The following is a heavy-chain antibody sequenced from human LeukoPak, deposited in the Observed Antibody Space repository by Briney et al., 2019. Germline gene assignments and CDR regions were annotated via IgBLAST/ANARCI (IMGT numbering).Heavy chain of an antibody. CDR1: GGSISSGSYY. CDR2: IYTSGST. CDR3: ARDRHYDFWSGYSVNYYYYYMDV. J-gene: IGHJ6*03. V-gene: IGHV4-61*02. Sequence: SETLSLTCSVSGGSISSGSYYWSWIRQPAGKGLEWIGRIYTSGSTNYNPSLKGRVTISVDTSKNQFSLKLSSVTAADTAVYYCARDRHYDFWSGYSVNYYYYYMDVWGKGTTVTVSS. D-gene: IGHD3-3*01.